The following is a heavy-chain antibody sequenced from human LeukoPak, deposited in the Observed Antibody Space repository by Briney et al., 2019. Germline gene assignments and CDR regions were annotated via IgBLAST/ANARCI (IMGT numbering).Heavy chain of an antibody. Sequence: PGGSLSLSGAASGFTFTSYWMSWFRQAPGKELEWVANIKEDGSEKYDVDSVKGRFTISRDNARNSLFLQMNSLRVEDTAVYYCARAYSTTWYNWFDHWGQGTLVTVSS. CDR3: ARAYSTTWYNWFDH. CDR1: GFTFTSYW. V-gene: IGHV3-7*01. CDR2: IKEDGSEK. J-gene: IGHJ5*02. D-gene: IGHD6-13*01.